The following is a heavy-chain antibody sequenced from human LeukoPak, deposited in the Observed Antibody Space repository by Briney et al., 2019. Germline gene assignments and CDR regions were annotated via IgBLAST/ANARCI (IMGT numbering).Heavy chain of an antibody. CDR2: IHSGGTT. V-gene: IGHV4-4*07. Sequence: SETLSLTCTVSGDSITDDYYTWIRLPAGKGLEWIGRIHSGGTTNYNPSLMSRVTLSIDKSKKHISLRLTSVTAPDTAVYYCARDLHLGYIAVAGTVFDYWGQGTLVTVSS. D-gene: IGHD6-19*01. J-gene: IGHJ4*02. CDR1: GDSITDDY. CDR3: ARDLHLGYIAVAGTVFDY.